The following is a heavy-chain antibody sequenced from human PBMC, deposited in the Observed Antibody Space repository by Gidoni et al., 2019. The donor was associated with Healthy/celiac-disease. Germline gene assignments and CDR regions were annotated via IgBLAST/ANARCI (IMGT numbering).Heavy chain of an antibody. Sequence: QVQLQQWGAGLLKPSETLSLTCAVYGGSFSGYYWSWIRQPPGKGLEWIGEINHSGSTNYNTSLKSRVTISVDTSKNQFSLKLSSVTAADTAVYYCARILGRGAFDIWGQGTMVTVSS. CDR2: INHSGST. J-gene: IGHJ3*02. D-gene: IGHD3-10*01. V-gene: IGHV4-34*01. CDR3: ARILGRGAFDI. CDR1: GGSFSGYY.